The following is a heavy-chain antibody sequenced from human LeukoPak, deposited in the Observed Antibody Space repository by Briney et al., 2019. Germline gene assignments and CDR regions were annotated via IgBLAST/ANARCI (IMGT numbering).Heavy chain of an antibody. J-gene: IGHJ5*02. Sequence: GGSLRLSCAASGFTFSSYSMNWVRQAPGKGLEWVSSISSSSNYIYCADSLKGRFIISRDNAKNSLYLQMNSLRAEDTAVYYCARNYDSSDYRYNWFDPWGQGTLVTVSS. CDR3: ARNYDSSDYRYNWFDP. V-gene: IGHV3-21*01. D-gene: IGHD3-22*01. CDR2: ISSSSNYI. CDR1: GFTFSSYS.